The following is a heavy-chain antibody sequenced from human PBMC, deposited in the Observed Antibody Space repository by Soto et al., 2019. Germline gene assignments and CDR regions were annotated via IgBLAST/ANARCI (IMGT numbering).Heavy chain of an antibody. CDR3: AGDYSCVSGSDGGGPYYYYSYGMHV. V-gene: IGHV4-31*03. D-gene: IGHD3-10*01. J-gene: IGHJ6*02. CDR1: GGSISSGGYY. CDR2: IYYSGSS. Sequence: QVQLQESGPGLVKPSQTLSLTCTVSGGSISSGGYYWRWIRQHPGKGLEWIGYIYYSGSSYYNPSPQGRVTIPVDTAKTRLPRRLRSVFAAETAVYYCAGDYSCVSGSDGGGPYYYYSYGMHVWGQGTTVTVSS.